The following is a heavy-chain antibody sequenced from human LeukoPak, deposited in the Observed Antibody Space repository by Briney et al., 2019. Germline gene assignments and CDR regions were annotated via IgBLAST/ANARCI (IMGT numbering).Heavy chain of an antibody. V-gene: IGHV3-23*01. CDR3: AKGFYGSGLSLSAFDI. J-gene: IGHJ3*02. Sequence: AGGSLRLSCAASGFTFSTYPMSWVRQAPGKGLEWVSSISGSGGTTGDADSVKGRFTISRDNSKNTLHLQMNSLGADDTAVYYCAKGFYGSGLSLSAFDIWGQGTMVTVSS. CDR1: GFTFSTYP. CDR2: ISGSGGTT. D-gene: IGHD3-10*01.